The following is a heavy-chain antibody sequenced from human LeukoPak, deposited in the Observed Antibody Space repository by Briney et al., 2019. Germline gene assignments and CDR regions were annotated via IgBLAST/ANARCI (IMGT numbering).Heavy chain of an antibody. V-gene: IGHV5-51*01. J-gene: IGHJ3*02. CDR2: IYPGESDT. CDR3: ARRFAFDI. CDR1: GCRFTSYW. Sequence: GASLKISFKGSGCRFTSYWIGWGRRMPGKGRGGMGIIYPGESDTRYSPSFQGQVTISADKSISTAYLQWSSLKASDTAMYYCARRFAFDIWGQGTMVTVSS.